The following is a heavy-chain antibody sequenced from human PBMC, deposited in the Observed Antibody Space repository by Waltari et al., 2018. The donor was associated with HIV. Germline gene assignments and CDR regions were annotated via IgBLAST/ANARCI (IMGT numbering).Heavy chain of an antibody. D-gene: IGHD2-15*01. CDR1: GYTFISYY. V-gene: IGHV1-46*01. Sequence: QVQLVQSGAEVKKPGASVKVSCKASGYTFISYYMHWVRQAPGQGLEWMGIITPSGKSTSYVQKFQGRLTMTRDTSTSTVYMELSSLRSEDTAVYYCARAPCSGGSCRLFDYWGQGTLVTVSS. CDR2: ITPSGKST. CDR3: ARAPCSGGSCRLFDY. J-gene: IGHJ4*02.